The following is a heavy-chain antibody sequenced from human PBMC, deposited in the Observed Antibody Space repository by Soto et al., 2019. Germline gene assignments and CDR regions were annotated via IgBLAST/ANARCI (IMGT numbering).Heavy chain of an antibody. CDR1: GGSISSSSYY. Sequence: SETLSLTCNVAGGSISSSSYYWGWIRQPPGKGLEWIGSIYYNGNTYDNPSLKSRVTISVDTSKNQFSLELSSVAAADTAVYYCASNSYGYTFYDDSGQGTLVTVSS. V-gene: IGHV4-39*07. CDR3: ASNSYGYTFYDD. J-gene: IGHJ4*02. CDR2: IYYNGNT. D-gene: IGHD5-18*01.